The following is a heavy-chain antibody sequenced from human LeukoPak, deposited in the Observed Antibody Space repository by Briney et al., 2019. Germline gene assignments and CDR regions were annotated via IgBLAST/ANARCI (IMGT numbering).Heavy chain of an antibody. CDR1: GFTFSDYY. J-gene: IGHJ4*02. D-gene: IGHD6-13*01. CDR3: ARDIVAAGLFFDY. V-gene: IGHV3-11*04. Sequence: GSLRLSCAASGFTFSDYYMGWIRQAPRKGLEWVSYIRGSGGDIHYADSVKGRFTISRDNAKSSLYLQMNSLRAEDTAVYYCARDIVAAGLFFDYWGQGTLVTVSS. CDR2: IRGSGGDI.